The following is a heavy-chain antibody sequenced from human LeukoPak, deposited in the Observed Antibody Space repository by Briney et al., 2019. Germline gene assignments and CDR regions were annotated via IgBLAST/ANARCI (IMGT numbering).Heavy chain of an antibody. CDR3: ARSPDYDFWSGYPSDYYMDV. V-gene: IGHV4-59*01. CDR1: GGSISSYY. J-gene: IGHJ6*03. D-gene: IGHD3-3*01. Sequence: PSETLSLTCTVSGGSISSYYWSWIRQPPGKGLEWIGYIYYSGSTNYNPSLKSRVTISVDTSKYQFSLKLSSVTAADTAVYYCARSPDYDFWSGYPSDYYMDVWGKGTTVTVSS. CDR2: IYYSGST.